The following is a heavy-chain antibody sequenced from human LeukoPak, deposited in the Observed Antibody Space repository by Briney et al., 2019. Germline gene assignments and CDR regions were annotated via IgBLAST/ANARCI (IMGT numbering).Heavy chain of an antibody. Sequence: SETLSLTCTVSGGSISSSSYYWGWIRQPPGKGLEWIGTIYYSGSTYYNPSLKSRITISVDTSKNQLFLNLNSVIAADTAVYYCARVKKGDYMDVWGKGTTVTVSS. D-gene: IGHD3-16*01. CDR3: ARVKKGDYMDV. V-gene: IGHV4-39*07. CDR1: GGSISSSSYY. CDR2: IYYSGST. J-gene: IGHJ6*03.